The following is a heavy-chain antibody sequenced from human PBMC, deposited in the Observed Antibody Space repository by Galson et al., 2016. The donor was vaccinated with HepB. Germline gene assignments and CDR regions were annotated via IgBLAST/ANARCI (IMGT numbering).Heavy chain of an antibody. CDR1: GNTLTDLS. CDR2: FDPEDGET. J-gene: IGHJ6*02. D-gene: IGHD2-21*02. V-gene: IGHV1-24*01. Sequence: VKVSCKVSGNTLTDLSMHWVRRAPGEGLEWMGGFDPEDGETIYAQTFQGRLTMTEDTSTDTAYMELSSLRSEDTAVYYCATVGNAVMTAWDYSGMDVWGQGTTVTVSS. CDR3: ATVGNAVMTAWDYSGMDV.